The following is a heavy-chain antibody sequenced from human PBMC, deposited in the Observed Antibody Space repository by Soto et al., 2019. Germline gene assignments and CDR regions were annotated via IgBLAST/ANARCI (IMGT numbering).Heavy chain of an antibody. Sequence: QITLNESGPTQVKPRQTLTLTCTFSGFSLTTSGVGVGWIRQSPGKAPEWLALIYWDDDKRYSPSLKSRLTITKEHSKNQVVLTMVDLDPADTATYYCAHRVLRTVFGLVTTTAIYFDFWGQGTPVAVSS. CDR1: GFSLTTSGVG. J-gene: IGHJ4*02. CDR2: IYWDDDK. V-gene: IGHV2-5*02. D-gene: IGHD3-3*01. CDR3: AHRVLRTVFGLVTTTAIYFDF.